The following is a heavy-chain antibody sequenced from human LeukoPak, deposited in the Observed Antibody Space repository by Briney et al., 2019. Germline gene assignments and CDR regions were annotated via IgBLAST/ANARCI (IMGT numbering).Heavy chain of an antibody. V-gene: IGHV3-72*01. CDR1: GFTFSPHY. Sequence: GGSLRLSCVASGFTFSPHYMDWVRQSPGQGLEWVGLIRNKADGYTTIYAASVKGRFTISRDDSKNSVYLQMDSLKTEDTAVYYCGDLGSTGTDHWGQGTLVTVSP. CDR2: IRNKADGYTT. CDR3: GDLGSTGTDH. D-gene: IGHD4-17*01. J-gene: IGHJ4*02.